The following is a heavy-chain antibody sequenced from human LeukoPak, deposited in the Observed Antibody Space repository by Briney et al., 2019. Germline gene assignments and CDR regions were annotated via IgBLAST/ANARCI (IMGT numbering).Heavy chain of an antibody. J-gene: IGHJ3*01. V-gene: IGHV1-69*06. D-gene: IGHD3-22*01. CDR3: ARDLIGDSSGYPF. CDR1: GYTFTGYY. CDR2: IIPIFGTA. Sequence: SVKVSCKASGYTFTGYYMHWVRQAPGQGLEWMGGIIPIFGTANYAQKFQGRVTITADKSTSTAYMELSSLRSEDTAVYYCARDLIGDSSGYPFWGQGTMVTVSS.